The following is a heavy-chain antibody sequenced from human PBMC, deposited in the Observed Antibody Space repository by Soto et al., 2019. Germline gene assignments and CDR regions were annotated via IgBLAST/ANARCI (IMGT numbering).Heavy chain of an antibody. CDR2: INHSGST. CDR3: ARGQEIVVVPAANYYYYYYMDV. J-gene: IGHJ6*03. D-gene: IGHD2-2*01. V-gene: IGHV4-34*01. CDR1: GGSFSGYY. Sequence: SETLSLTCAVYGGSFSGYYWSWIRQPPGKGLEWIGEINHSGSTNYNPSLKSRVTISVDTSKNQSSLKLSSVTAADTAVYYCARGQEIVVVPAANYYYYYYMDVWGKGTTVTVSS.